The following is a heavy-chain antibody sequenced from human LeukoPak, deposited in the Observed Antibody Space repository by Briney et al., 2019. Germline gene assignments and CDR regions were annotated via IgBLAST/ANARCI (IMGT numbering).Heavy chain of an antibody. D-gene: IGHD6-13*01. CDR2: INPNSGGT. CDR3: ARDYSGSWYFDY. Sequence: ASVKVSCKASGYTFTDYYVHWVRQAPGQGLEWMGWINPNSGGTTYAQGFQGRVTMTRETSINTGYMELSRLRSADTAVYYCARDYSGSWYFDYWGQGTLVTVSS. V-gene: IGHV1-2*02. CDR1: GYTFTDYY. J-gene: IGHJ4*02.